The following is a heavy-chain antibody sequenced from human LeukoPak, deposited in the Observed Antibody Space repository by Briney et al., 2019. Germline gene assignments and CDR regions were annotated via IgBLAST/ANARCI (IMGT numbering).Heavy chain of an antibody. CDR2: IKQDGSEK. D-gene: IGHD2-15*01. Sequence: GGSLRLSCAASGFTFSSYWMSWVRQAPGKGLEWVANIKQDGSEKYYVDSVKGRFTISRDNAKNSLYLQMNSLRAEDTAVYYCARGYCSGGSCYSDYYYYYYMDVWGKGTTVTVSS. CDR3: ARGYCSGGSCYSDYYYYYYMDV. CDR1: GFTFSSYW. J-gene: IGHJ6*03. V-gene: IGHV3-7*01.